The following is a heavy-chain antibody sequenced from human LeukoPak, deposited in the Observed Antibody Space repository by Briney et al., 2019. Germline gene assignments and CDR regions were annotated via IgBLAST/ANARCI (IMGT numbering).Heavy chain of an antibody. J-gene: IGHJ4*02. V-gene: IGHV3-48*03. CDR1: GFTFSSYE. D-gene: IGHD6-19*01. Sequence: TGGSLRLSCAASGFTFSSYEMNWVRQAPGKGLEWVSYISSSGSTIYYADSVKGRFTISRDNAKNSLYLQMNSLRAEDTAVYYCAKLAVAVAGTLAFFDYWGQGTLVTVSS. CDR3: AKLAVAVAGTLAFFDY. CDR2: ISSSGSTI.